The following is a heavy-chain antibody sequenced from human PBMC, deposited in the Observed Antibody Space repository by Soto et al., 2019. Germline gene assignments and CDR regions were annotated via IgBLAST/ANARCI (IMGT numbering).Heavy chain of an antibody. V-gene: IGHV3-15*01. J-gene: IGHJ6*02. D-gene: IGHD2-2*01. Sequence: PVKGRFTISRDDSKNTLYLQMNSLKTEDTAVYYCTTVPATAYSYYYGMDVWGQGTTVTVSS. CDR3: TTVPATAYSYYYGMDV.